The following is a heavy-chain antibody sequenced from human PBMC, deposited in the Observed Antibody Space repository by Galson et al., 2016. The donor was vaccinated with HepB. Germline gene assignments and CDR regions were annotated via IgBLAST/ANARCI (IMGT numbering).Heavy chain of an antibody. J-gene: IGHJ5*02. V-gene: IGHV3-66*01. D-gene: IGHD3-9*01. CDR1: GFTVSNNY. CDR3: ARDPPSVATGTWA. CDR2: IYSGGGT. Sequence: SLRLSCAASGFTVSNNYMRWIRQAPGKGLEWVSFIYSGGGTYYADSVRGRFTISRDNSKNTLYLQMNSLIAEDTAVYYCARDPPSVATGTWAWGQGTQVTVSS.